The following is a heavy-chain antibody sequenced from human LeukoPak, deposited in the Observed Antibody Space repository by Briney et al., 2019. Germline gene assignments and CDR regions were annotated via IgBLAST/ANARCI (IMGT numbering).Heavy chain of an antibody. CDR1: GGSISSSSYS. J-gene: IGHJ5*02. V-gene: IGHV4-39*07. CDR2: IYYSGSP. CDR3: ARVPVNIWENWFDP. Sequence: SETLSLTCTVSGGSISSSSYSWGWIRQPPGKALEWIGSIYYSGSPYYNPSLKSRVTISVDTSKNQFSLKLSSVTAAGTAVYYCARVPVNIWENWFDPWGQGTLVTVSS. D-gene: IGHD1-26*01.